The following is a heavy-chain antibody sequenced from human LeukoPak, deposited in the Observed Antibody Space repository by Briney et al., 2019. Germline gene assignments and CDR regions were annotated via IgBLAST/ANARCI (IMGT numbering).Heavy chain of an antibody. J-gene: IGHJ6*02. CDR1: GFIFTNYF. D-gene: IGHD4-17*01. CDR2: ISWNSGSI. CDR3: AKGGYGDYHYYYGMDV. V-gene: IGHV3-9*01. Sequence: PGGSLRLSCAASGFIFTNYFMSWVRQAPGKGLEWVSGISWNSGSIGYADSVKGRFTISRDNAKNSLYLQMNSLRAEDTALYYCAKGGYGDYHYYYGMDVWGQGTTVTVSS.